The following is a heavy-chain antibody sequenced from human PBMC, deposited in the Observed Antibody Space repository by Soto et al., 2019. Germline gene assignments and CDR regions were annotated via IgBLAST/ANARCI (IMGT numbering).Heavy chain of an antibody. CDR1: GYTFTSYY. J-gene: IGHJ5*02. V-gene: IGHV1-46*01. D-gene: IGHD3-22*01. Sequence: GASVKVSCKASGYTFTSYYMHWVRQAPGRGLEWMGIINPSGGSTSYAQKFQGRVTMTRDTSTSTVYMELSSLRSEDTAVYYCARVHYYDSSGYWFDPWGQGTLVTVSS. CDR3: ARVHYYDSSGYWFDP. CDR2: INPSGGST.